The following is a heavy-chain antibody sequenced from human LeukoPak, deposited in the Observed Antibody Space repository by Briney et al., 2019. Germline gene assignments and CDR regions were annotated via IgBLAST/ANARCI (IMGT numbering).Heavy chain of an antibody. CDR3: ARAPHYSNYGPYYYGMDV. CDR2: IGGSGDDT. V-gene: IGHV3-23*01. D-gene: IGHD4-11*01. CDR1: GFTFDNYA. Sequence: PGGSLRLSCAASGFTFDNYAMSWVRQTPGKGLEWVSAIGGSGDDTSYADSVKGRFTVSRDNSKSTLYLQMNSLRAEDTAVYYCARAPHYSNYGPYYYGMDVWGQGTTVTVSS. J-gene: IGHJ6*02.